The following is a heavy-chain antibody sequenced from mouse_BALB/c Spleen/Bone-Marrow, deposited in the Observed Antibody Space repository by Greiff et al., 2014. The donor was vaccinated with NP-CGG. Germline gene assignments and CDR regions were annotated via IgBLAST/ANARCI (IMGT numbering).Heavy chain of an antibody. CDR3: AEITTAAYYVMDY. CDR2: IDPANGNT. V-gene: IGHV14-3*02. Sequence: QLVESGAELVKPGASVKLSCTASGFNIEDTYMHWVKQRPEQGLEWIGRIDPANGNTKYDPKFQGKATITADTSSNTAYLQLSSLTSEDTAVYYCAEITTAAYYVMDYWGQGTSVTVSS. D-gene: IGHD1-2*01. J-gene: IGHJ4*01. CDR1: GFNIEDTY.